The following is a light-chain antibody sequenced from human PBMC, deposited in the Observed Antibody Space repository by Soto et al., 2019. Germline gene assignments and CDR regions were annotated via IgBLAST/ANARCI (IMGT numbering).Light chain of an antibody. V-gene: IGKV3-15*01. CDR2: GAS. J-gene: IGKJ1*01. CDR1: QSVSSD. Sequence: EIVMTQSPATLSESPGQRATLSCRASQSVSSDLAWYQQKAGQAPRLLIYGASTRATGIPARFSGSGSGTEFTLTISSLQSEDFAVYYCQQYNNWPRTFGQGTKVDIK. CDR3: QQYNNWPRT.